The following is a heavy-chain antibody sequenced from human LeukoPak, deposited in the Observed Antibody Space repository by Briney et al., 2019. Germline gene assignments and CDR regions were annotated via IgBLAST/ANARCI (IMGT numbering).Heavy chain of an antibody. CDR2: IYPGDSDT. CDR1: GYSFTNYW. Sequence: GESLKISCQGSGYSFTNYWIGWVRQMPGKGLEWMGIIYPGDSDTKYSPSFQGQVTISADKSIPTAYLQWSSLEASDTAIYYCARSHTLDRITKYYFDFWGQGTLVTVSS. J-gene: IGHJ4*02. CDR3: ARSHTLDRITKYYFDF. V-gene: IGHV5-51*01. D-gene: IGHD1-14*01.